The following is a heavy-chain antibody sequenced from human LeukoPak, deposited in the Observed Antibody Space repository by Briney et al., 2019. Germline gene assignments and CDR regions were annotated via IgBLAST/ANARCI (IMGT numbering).Heavy chain of an antibody. CDR3: ARARVAARPYYYYGMDV. CDR1: GFTFSDYY. J-gene: IGHJ6*02. D-gene: IGHD6-6*01. V-gene: IGHV3-11*04. Sequence: GGSLRLSCAASGFTFSDYYMSWIRQAPGKGLEWVSYISSSGSTIYYADSVKGRFTISRDNAKNSLYLQMNSLRAEDTAVYYCARARVAARPYYYYGMDVWGQGTTVTVSS. CDR2: ISSSGSTI.